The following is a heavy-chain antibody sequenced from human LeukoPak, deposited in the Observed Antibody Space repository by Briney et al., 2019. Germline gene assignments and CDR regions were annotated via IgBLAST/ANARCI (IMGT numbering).Heavy chain of an antibody. V-gene: IGHV1-69*04. D-gene: IGHD6-19*01. J-gene: IGHJ4*02. Sequence: ASVKVSCKASGGTFSSYAISWVRQAPGQGLEWMGRIIPILGIANYAQKFQGRVTITADKSTSTAYMELSSLRSEDTAVYYCARDSGGCSSGWYVDYWGQGTLVTVSS. CDR3: ARDSGGCSSGWYVDY. CDR1: GGTFSSYA. CDR2: IIPILGIA.